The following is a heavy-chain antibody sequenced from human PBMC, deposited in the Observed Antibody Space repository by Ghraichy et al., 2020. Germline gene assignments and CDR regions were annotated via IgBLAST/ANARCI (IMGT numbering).Heavy chain of an antibody. J-gene: IGHJ6*02. CDR3: ARGDPGDPRDYYYYYGMDV. V-gene: IGHV3-21*01. CDR2: ISSSSSYI. CDR1: GFTFSSYS. Sequence: GGSLRLSCAASGFTFSSYSMNWVRQAPGKGLEWVSSISSSSSYIYYADSVKGRFTISRDNAKNSLYLQMNSLRAEDTAVYYCARGDPGDPRDYYYYYGMDVWGQGTTVTVSS. D-gene: IGHD3-16*01.